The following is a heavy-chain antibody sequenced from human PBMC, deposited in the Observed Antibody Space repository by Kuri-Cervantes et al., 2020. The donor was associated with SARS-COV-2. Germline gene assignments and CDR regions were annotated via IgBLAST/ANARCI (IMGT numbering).Heavy chain of an antibody. CDR3: ARDYYDSSGYLVEPGDY. V-gene: IGHV4-39*07. Sequence: SETLSLTCTVSGGSISSSSYYWGWIRQPPGKGLEWIGSFYHSGNTYYNPSLKSRVTISVDTSKNQFSLKLSSVTAADTAVYYCARDYYDSSGYLVEPGDYWGQGTLVTVSS. CDR2: FYHSGNT. J-gene: IGHJ4*02. CDR1: GGSISSSSYY. D-gene: IGHD3-22*01.